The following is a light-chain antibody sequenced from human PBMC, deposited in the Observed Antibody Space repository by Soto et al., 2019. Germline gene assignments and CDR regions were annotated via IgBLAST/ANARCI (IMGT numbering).Light chain of an antibody. V-gene: IGKV3-11*01. J-gene: IGKJ5*01. CDR3: QQRNYWQVT. CDR1: QSVSSY. Sequence: EIMITQSPATPSVSPGEGATLSCQASQSVSSYLAWYQQKPGQAPRLLIYDVSNRATGIPARFSGSGSGTDFTLTISSLEPEDFAVYYCQQRNYWQVTFGQGTRLEIK. CDR2: DVS.